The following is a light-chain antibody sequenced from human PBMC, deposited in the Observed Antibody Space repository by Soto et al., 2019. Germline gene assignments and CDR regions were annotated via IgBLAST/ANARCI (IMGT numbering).Light chain of an antibody. V-gene: IGKV1-39*01. CDR1: QGISTF. J-gene: IGKJ4*01. Sequence: DIQMTQSPSSLSTSVGDRVTITCRASQGISTFLNWYQQKPGKAPKLLIYAASSLQSGVPSRFSGSGSGTDFTLTISSLQPEDFATYYCQQSYSTSFGGGTKVDIK. CDR2: AAS. CDR3: QQSYSTS.